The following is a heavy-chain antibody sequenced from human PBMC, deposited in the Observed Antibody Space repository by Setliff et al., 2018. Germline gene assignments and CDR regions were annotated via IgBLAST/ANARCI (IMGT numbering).Heavy chain of an antibody. D-gene: IGHD6-19*01. CDR3: ARDHAYSSGWLVDANAFDI. J-gene: IGHJ3*02. V-gene: IGHV4-59*01. CDR2: IYYSGST. Sequence: LSLTCTVSGGSISSYYWSWIRQPPGKGLEWIGYIYYSGSTNYNPSLKSRVTISVDTSKNQFSLKLSSVTAADTAVYYCARDHAYSSGWLVDANAFDIWGQGTMVTVSS. CDR1: GGSISSYY.